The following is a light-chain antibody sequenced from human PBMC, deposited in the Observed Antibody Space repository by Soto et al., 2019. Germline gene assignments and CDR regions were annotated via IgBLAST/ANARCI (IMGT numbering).Light chain of an antibody. V-gene: IGKV3-20*01. CDR2: GTS. CDR1: QSVSSSY. Sequence: EIVLTQSPGTLSLSPGERATLSCRASQSVSSSYLAWYQQKPGQAPRFLIYGTSSRATGIPDRFSGSGPGTDFSLTISRLEPEDFAVYYCQQYGGSPITFGQGTRLEIK. J-gene: IGKJ5*01. CDR3: QQYGGSPIT.